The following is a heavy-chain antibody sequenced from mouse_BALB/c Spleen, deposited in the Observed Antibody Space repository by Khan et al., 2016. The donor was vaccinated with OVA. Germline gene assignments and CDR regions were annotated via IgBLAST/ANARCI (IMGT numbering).Heavy chain of an antibody. CDR3: ARGASYWYFDV. Sequence: QIQLVQSGPELKKPGETVKISCKASAYTFTNYGMNWVKQAPGKGLKWMGWINTYTGEPTYTDDFKGRFAFSLETSASTAYLQINNLKKEDMATYCCARGASYWYFDVWGAGTTVTVSS. J-gene: IGHJ1*01. CDR2: INTYTGEP. CDR1: AYTFTNYG. V-gene: IGHV9-1*02.